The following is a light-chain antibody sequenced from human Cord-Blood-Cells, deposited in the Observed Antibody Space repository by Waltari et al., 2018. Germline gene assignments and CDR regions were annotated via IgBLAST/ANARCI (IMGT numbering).Light chain of an antibody. CDR3: CSYAGSYTYV. CDR1: SSDVGGYNY. Sequence: QSALTQPRSVSGSPGQSVTIPCTGTSSDVGGYNYVSWYQQHPGKAPKLMIYEVSKRPSGVPDRFSGSKSGNTASLTISGLQAEDEADYYCCSYAGSYTYVFGTGTKVTVL. J-gene: IGLJ1*01. CDR2: EVS. V-gene: IGLV2-11*01.